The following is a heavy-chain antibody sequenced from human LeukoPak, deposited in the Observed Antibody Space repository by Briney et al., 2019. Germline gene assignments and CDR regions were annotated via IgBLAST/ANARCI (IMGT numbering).Heavy chain of an antibody. D-gene: IGHD3-10*01. Sequence: GGSLRLSCEGSGFSFSSYWMTWVRQSPGKGPEWVANIKQDESERYTVDSVKGRFTISRDNAKNSVYLHMNSLRVEDTALYYCARLSAYYYGSFFCYYMDVWGKGTTVTVSS. CDR1: GFSFSSYW. CDR3: ARLSAYYYGSFFCYYMDV. J-gene: IGHJ6*03. V-gene: IGHV3-7*01. CDR2: IKQDESER.